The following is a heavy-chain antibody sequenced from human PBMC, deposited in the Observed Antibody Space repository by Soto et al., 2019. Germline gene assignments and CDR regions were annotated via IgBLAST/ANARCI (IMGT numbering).Heavy chain of an antibody. CDR1: GYTFTSYY. CDR3: ARDGRLYGMDV. V-gene: IGHV1-46*01. Sequence: QVQLVQSGAEVKKPGASVKVSCKASGYTFTSYYMHWVRQAPVQGLEWMVIINPSGGSTSYAQKFQGRVTMTRDTSTSTVYMELSRLRSEDTAVYYCARDGRLYGMDVWGQGTTVTVSS. CDR2: INPSGGST. J-gene: IGHJ6*02. D-gene: IGHD1-1*01.